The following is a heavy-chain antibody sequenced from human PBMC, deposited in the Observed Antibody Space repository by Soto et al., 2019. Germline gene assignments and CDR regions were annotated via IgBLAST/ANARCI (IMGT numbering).Heavy chain of an antibody. Sequence: SETLSLTCTVSGGSISSSSYYWGWIRQPPGKGLEWIGSIYYSGSTYYNPSLKSRVTISVDTSKNQFSLKLSSVTAADTAVYYCASSVITPYYYYYYMDVWGKGTTVTVSS. CDR2: IYYSGST. D-gene: IGHD3-22*01. V-gene: IGHV4-39*01. CDR1: GGSISSSSYY. J-gene: IGHJ6*03. CDR3: ASSVITPYYYYYYMDV.